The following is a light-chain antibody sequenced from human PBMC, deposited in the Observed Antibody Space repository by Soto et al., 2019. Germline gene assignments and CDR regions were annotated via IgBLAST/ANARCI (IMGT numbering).Light chain of an antibody. CDR3: SSYTRSSTLV. CDR2: EVS. V-gene: IGLV2-14*01. J-gene: IGLJ1*01. Sequence: QSVLTQPASVSGSPGQSITISCTGTSSDVGGYNYVSWYQQHPGKAPKLMIYEVSNRPSGVSNRFSGSKSGSTASLTISGLQAEDEADYYCSSYTRSSTLVFGNGTKLTV. CDR1: SSDVGGYNY.